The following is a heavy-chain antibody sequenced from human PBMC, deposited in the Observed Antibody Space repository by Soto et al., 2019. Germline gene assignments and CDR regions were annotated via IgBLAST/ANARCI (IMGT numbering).Heavy chain of an antibody. J-gene: IGHJ4*02. CDR2: ISGYNGKT. D-gene: IGHD3-22*01. CDR1: VHTLKFYG. Sequence: QVQLMQSGAEVKKPGASVNISCKASVHTLKFYGISWVRLAPGQGLEWMGWISGYNGKTNYAQRFQGRATMTADTPASTAYLELRGLRSDDTAVYYCARDYYDSRGSFGDWGQGTLVTVSS. V-gene: IGHV1-18*01. CDR3: ARDYYDSRGSFGD.